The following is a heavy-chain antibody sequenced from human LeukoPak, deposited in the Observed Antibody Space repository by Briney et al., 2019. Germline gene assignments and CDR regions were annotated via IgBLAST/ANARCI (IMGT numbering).Heavy chain of an antibody. D-gene: IGHD2-15*01. V-gene: IGHV1-46*01. J-gene: IGHJ2*01. CDR2: INPSGGRT. Sequence: ASVKVSCKASGYTFTSYYMHWVRQAPGQGLEWMGIINPSGGRTRYAQKFQGRVTMTRDMSTSTVYMELSSLRSEDTAVYYCARCDHFEVSAKRDWYFDLWGRGTLVTVSS. CDR3: ARCDHFEVSAKRDWYFDL. CDR1: GYTFTSYY.